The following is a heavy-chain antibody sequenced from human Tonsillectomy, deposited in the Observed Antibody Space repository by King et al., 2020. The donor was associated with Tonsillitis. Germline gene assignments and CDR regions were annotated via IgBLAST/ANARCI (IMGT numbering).Heavy chain of an antibody. CDR3: ARGLRSWTYLYNWFDP. CDR2: IVSSSTTI. D-gene: IGHD3-10*01. J-gene: IGHJ5*02. CDR1: GFIFRIYS. V-gene: IGHV3-48*01. Sequence: VQLVESGGGLVQPGGSLRLSCAASGFIFRIYSMNWVRQAPGKGLEWVSYIVSSSTTIYYADSVKGRFTISRDDAKNSLYLQRNSLRAEDTAGYYCARGLRSWTYLYNWFDPWGQGTLVTVSS.